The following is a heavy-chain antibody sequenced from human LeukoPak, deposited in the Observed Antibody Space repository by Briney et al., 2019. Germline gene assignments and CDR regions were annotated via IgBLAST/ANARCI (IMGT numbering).Heavy chain of an antibody. CDR3: ARAEDTSVRGVPYIFDY. CDR2: IYYGGST. D-gene: IGHD3-10*01. CDR1: GVSVSSYY. J-gene: IGHJ4*02. V-gene: IGHV4-59*02. Sequence: AETLSLTCTVSGVSVSSYYWSWIRQPPGRGLEWMGYIYYGGSTNYNPSVKSRVTISVDPSKNQISLKLSSVTAAETAVYYCARAEDTSVRGVPYIFDYWGQGTLVTVSS.